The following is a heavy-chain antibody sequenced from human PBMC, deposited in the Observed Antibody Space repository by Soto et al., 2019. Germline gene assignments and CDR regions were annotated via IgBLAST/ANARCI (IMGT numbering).Heavy chain of an antibody. J-gene: IGHJ3*01. Sequence: GGSLILSFAASVFTFYTYEMNWVGHATGKGLEWVSYISSSGSTTYYADSVKGRFTISRDNAKNSLYLQMNSLRAEDTAIYYCATRSGGGGAFDFWGQGTMVTVS. CDR1: VFTFYTYE. CDR3: ATRSGGGGAFDF. V-gene: IGHV3-48*03. D-gene: IGHD3-10*01. CDR2: ISSSGSTT.